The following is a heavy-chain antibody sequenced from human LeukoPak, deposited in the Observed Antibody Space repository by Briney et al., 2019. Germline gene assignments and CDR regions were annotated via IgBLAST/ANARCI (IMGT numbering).Heavy chain of an antibody. J-gene: IGHJ6*03. V-gene: IGHV1-8*01. Sequence: ASVKVSCKASGYTFTSYDINWVRQATGQGLEWMGWMNPNSGNTGYAQKFQGRVTMTRNTSISTAYMELSSLRSEDTAVYYCARSLTAMVTFYYYYYMDVCGKGTTVTVSS. CDR1: GYTFTSYD. D-gene: IGHD5-18*01. CDR2: MNPNSGNT. CDR3: ARSLTAMVTFYYYYYMDV.